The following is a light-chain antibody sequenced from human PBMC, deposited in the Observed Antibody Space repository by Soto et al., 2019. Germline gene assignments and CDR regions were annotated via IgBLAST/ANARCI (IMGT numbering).Light chain of an antibody. J-gene: IGLJ1*01. V-gene: IGLV2-8*01. Sequence: QSVRTQPPSASACPEQSVTISCTGTSSDVDDNYFSCCKEHRGTAPRLMIYDVSHRASGVPDRFSGSKSRNTASLTVSGLQTEEEADYYCRAYAGSNNFVFGSGAKVTVL. CDR3: RAYAGSNNFV. CDR1: SSDVDDNY. CDR2: DVS.